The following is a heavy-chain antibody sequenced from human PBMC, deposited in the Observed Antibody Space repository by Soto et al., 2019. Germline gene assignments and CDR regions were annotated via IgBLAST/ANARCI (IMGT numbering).Heavy chain of an antibody. CDR3: AKQDLSYPDGNPV. Sequence: GGSLRLSCAASGFAFNSYWMSWVRQAPGKGLEWVANIKGDGSDKYYVDSVKGRFTISRDNARNSLYLQMNSLRAEDTAMYYCAKQDLSYPDGNPVGARGTTDPVSS. CDR2: IKGDGSDK. V-gene: IGHV3-7*01. CDR1: GFAFNSYW. J-gene: IGHJ6*02. D-gene: IGHD4-17*01.